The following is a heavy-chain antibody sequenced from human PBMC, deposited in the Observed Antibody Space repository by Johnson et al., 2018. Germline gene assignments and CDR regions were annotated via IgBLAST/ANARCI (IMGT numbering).Heavy chain of an antibody. J-gene: IGHJ3*02. CDR2: IYYSGST. V-gene: IGHV4-59*01. CDR1: GGSISSYY. CDR3: ARFNTPVDTAMVDAFDI. Sequence: QVQLQESGPGLVKPSETLSLTCTVSGGSISSYYWSWIRQPPGKGLEWIGYIYYSGSTNYNPPLQSRATISVKTSKNQFSLKLSPVTAADTAVYYCARFNTPVDTAMVDAFDIWGQGTMVTVSS. D-gene: IGHD5-18*01.